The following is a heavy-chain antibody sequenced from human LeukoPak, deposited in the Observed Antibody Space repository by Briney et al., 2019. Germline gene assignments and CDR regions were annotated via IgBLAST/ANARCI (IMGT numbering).Heavy chain of an antibody. Sequence: PGGSLRLSCAASGFTFSSYEMNWVRQAPGKGLEWVSYISSSGSTIYYADSVKGRFTISRDNAKNSLYLQMNSLRAEDTAVYYCARDRGRYIDLWGRGTLVTVSS. V-gene: IGHV3-48*03. CDR1: GFTFSSYE. J-gene: IGHJ2*01. D-gene: IGHD3-10*01. CDR3: ARDRGRYIDL. CDR2: ISSSGSTI.